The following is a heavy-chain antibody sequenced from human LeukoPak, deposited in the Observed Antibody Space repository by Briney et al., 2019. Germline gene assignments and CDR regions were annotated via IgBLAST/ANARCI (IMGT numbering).Heavy chain of an antibody. D-gene: IGHD2-15*01. CDR3: ARDQRPSCLGGICYSGDY. CDR1: GGTFHSYI. Sequence: SVKVSCKASGGTFHSYIVTWVRQAPGQGLEWMGGIDPIIGTANTAQKFQGRVTITADDSTSTAYMELRSLRSEDTAIYYCARDQRPSCLGGICYSGDYWGQGTLVTVTS. J-gene: IGHJ4*02. V-gene: IGHV1-69*01. CDR2: IDPIIGTA.